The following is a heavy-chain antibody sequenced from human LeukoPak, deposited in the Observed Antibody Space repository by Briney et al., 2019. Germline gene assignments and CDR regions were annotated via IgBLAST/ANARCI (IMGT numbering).Heavy chain of an antibody. CDR3: ARRDGYDSTTFDY. Sequence: PGEPLKISCRGSGYSFSSYWIGWVRQMPGKGLEWMGIIYPGDSDTRYSPSFQGQVTISADKSISTAYLQWSILKASDTAMYYCARRDGYDSTTFDYWGQGTLVTVSS. J-gene: IGHJ4*02. V-gene: IGHV5-51*01. CDR2: IYPGDSDT. CDR1: GYSFSSYW. D-gene: IGHD5-24*01.